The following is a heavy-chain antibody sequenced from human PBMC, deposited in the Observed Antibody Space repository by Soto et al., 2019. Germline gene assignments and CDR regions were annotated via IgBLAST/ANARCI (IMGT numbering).Heavy chain of an antibody. J-gene: IGHJ6*02. D-gene: IGHD6-13*01. Sequence: GGSLRLSCAASGFTFSSYAMSWVRQAPGKGLEWVSAISGSGGSTYYADSAKGRLTISRDNSKNTLYLQMNSLRAEDTAVYYCAKGIAAAEKIYYYYGMDVWGQGTTVTVSS. V-gene: IGHV3-23*01. CDR3: AKGIAAAEKIYYYYGMDV. CDR1: GFTFSSYA. CDR2: ISGSGGST.